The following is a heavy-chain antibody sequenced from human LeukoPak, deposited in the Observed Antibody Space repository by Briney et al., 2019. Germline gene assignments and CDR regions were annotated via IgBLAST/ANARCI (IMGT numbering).Heavy chain of an antibody. Sequence: SETLSLTCTVSGGSISSSSYYWGWIRQPPGKGLEWIGSIYYSGSTYYNPSLKSRVTISVDRSKNQFSLKLSSVTAADTAVYYCARSPRYSGSLDAFDIWGQGTMVTVSS. V-gene: IGHV4-39*07. CDR2: IYYSGST. J-gene: IGHJ3*02. D-gene: IGHD1-26*01. CDR1: GGSISSSSYY. CDR3: ARSPRYSGSLDAFDI.